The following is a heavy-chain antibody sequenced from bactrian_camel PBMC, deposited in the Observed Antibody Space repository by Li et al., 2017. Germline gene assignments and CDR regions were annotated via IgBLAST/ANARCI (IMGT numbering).Heavy chain of an antibody. D-gene: IGHD4*01. J-gene: IGHJ4*01. CDR2: IRRSGGET. Sequence: QVQLVESGGGSVQTGGSLRLSCVVSGHSRGSNCVGWYRLPPGRAPAEREGIAAIRRSGGETWYAGSVKGRFTISQDKGKNTVYLQMDSLKPEDTAVYYCVSQDNTDYAWYWGQGTQVTVS. V-gene: IGHV3S55*01. CDR1: GHSRGSNC. CDR3: VSQDNTDYAWY.